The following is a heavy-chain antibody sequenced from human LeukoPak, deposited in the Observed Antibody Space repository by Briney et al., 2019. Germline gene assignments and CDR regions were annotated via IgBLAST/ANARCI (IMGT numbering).Heavy chain of an antibody. CDR3: ARGSVTGTASWFDP. CDR2: IYPNSGGT. Sequence: ASVKVSCKTSGYSFSGYYIHWVRQAPGQGLEWMGWIYPNSGGTNYAQKFQDRVTMTRDTSINTAYVELSSLTSDDTAVYYCARGSVTGTASWFDPWGQGTLVTVSS. V-gene: IGHV1-2*02. CDR1: GYSFSGYY. J-gene: IGHJ5*02. D-gene: IGHD6-19*01.